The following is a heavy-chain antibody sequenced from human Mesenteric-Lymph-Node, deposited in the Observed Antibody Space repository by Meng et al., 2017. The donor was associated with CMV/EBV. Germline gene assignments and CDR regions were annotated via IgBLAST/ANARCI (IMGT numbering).Heavy chain of an antibody. Sequence: SETLSLTCTVSGGSISSSSYYWGWIRQPPGKGLEWFGSIYYSGSTYYNPSLKSRVTISVDTSKNQFSLKLSSVTAADTAVYYCAREGGSVDSSSWYGPDYWGQGTLVTVSS. CDR1: GGSISSSSYY. V-gene: IGHV4-39*07. CDR2: IYYSGST. D-gene: IGHD6-13*01. CDR3: AREGGSVDSSSWYGPDY. J-gene: IGHJ4*02.